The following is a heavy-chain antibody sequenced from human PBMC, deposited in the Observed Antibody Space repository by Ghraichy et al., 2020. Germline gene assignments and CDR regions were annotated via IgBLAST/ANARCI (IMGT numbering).Heavy chain of an antibody. Sequence: ASVKVSCKASGYTFTSYGISWVRQAPGQGLEWMGWISAYNGNTDYAQKFQGRVTMTTDTSASTAYMDLRSLSSDDTAVYYCARGGPYLGYCSSSSCDRDAFDIWGQGTMVTVSS. J-gene: IGHJ3*02. V-gene: IGHV1-18*01. CDR2: ISAYNGNT. D-gene: IGHD2-2*01. CDR3: ARGGPYLGYCSSSSCDRDAFDI. CDR1: GYTFTSYG.